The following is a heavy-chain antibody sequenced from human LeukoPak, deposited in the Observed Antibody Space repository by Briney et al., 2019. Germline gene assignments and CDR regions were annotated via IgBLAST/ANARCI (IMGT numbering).Heavy chain of an antibody. CDR3: ARGIRANPRYGSGSYYNVGFDP. J-gene: IGHJ5*02. CDR2: INPNSGGT. V-gene: IGHV1-2*04. Sequence: ASVKVSCKASGYTFTGYYMHWVRQAPGQGLEWMGWINPNSGGTNYAQKFQGWVTMTRDTSISTAYMELSSLRSEDTAVYYCARGIRANPRYGSGSYYNVGFDPWGQGTLVTVSS. CDR1: GYTFTGYY. D-gene: IGHD3-10*01.